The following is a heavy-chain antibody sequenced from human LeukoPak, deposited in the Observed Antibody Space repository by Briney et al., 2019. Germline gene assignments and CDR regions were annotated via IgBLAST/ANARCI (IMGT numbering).Heavy chain of an antibody. J-gene: IGHJ6*02. D-gene: IGHD5/OR15-5a*01. CDR3: ARRSVYYGMDV. CDR2: IYYSGST. CDR1: GGSISSYY. V-gene: IGHV4-59*08. Sequence: SETLSLICTVSGGSISSYYWSWIRQPPGKGLEWIGYIYYSGSTNYNPSLKSRVTISVDTSKNQFSLKLSSVTAADTAVYYCARRSVYYGMDVWGQGTTVTVSS.